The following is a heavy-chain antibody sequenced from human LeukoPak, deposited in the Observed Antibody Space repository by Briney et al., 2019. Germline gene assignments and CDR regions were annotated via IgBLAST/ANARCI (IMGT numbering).Heavy chain of an antibody. CDR3: ARETIAAAGTQT. Sequence: EASVKVSCEASGYTFTSYYMHWVRQAPGQGLEWTGIINPSGGSTSYAQKFQGRVTMTRDTSTSTVYMELSSLRSEDTAVYYCARETIAAAGTQTWGQGTLVTVSS. CDR1: GYTFTSYY. V-gene: IGHV1-46*01. D-gene: IGHD6-13*01. J-gene: IGHJ4*02. CDR2: INPSGGST.